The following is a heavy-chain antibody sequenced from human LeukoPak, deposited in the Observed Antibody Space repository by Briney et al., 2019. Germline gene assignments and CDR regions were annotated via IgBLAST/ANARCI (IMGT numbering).Heavy chain of an antibody. J-gene: IGHJ6*03. D-gene: IGHD3-10*01. CDR3: AVAYGSGSYPNYYYYYYMDV. CDR2: ISAYNGNT. CDR1: GYTFTSYG. Sequence: ASVKVSCKASGYTFTSYGISWVRQAPGQGLEWMGWISAYNGNTNYAQKLQGRVTMTTDTSTSTAYMELRSLRSEDTAVYYCAVAYGSGSYPNYYYYYYMDVWGKGTTVTISS. V-gene: IGHV1-18*01.